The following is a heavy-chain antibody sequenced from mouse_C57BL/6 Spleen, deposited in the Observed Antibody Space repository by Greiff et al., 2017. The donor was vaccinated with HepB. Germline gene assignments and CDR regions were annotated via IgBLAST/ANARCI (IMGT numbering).Heavy chain of an antibody. V-gene: IGHV1-15*01. J-gene: IGHJ2*01. Sequence: SGAELVRPGASVTLSCKASGYTFTDYEMHWVKQTPVHGLEWIGAIDPETGGTAYNQKFKGKAILTADKSSSTAYMELRSLTSEDSAVYYCTRSAYYTHYFDYWGQGTTLTVSS. CDR3: TRSAYYTHYFDY. D-gene: IGHD2-12*01. CDR1: GYTFTDYE. CDR2: IDPETGGT.